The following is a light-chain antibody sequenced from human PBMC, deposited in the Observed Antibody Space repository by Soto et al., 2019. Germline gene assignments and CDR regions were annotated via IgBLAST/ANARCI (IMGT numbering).Light chain of an antibody. CDR1: QSVSSN. CDR3: QQYDNWPPWT. CDR2: GAS. J-gene: IGKJ1*01. V-gene: IGKV3-15*01. Sequence: ERVMTQSPATLSVSPGETATLSCRASQSVSSNLAWYQQKPGQAPRLLIYGASTRATGIPARFSGNGSGTEFTLTINSLQSEDFAVYYCQQYDNWPPWTFGQGTTVEIK.